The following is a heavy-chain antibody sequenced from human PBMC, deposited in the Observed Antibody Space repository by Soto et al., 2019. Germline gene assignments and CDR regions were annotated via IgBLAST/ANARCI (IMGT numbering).Heavy chain of an antibody. CDR2: INPNSGGT. CDR3: ARVRAFDSSGWNFDY. CDR1: GYTFTGYY. V-gene: IGHV1-2*04. J-gene: IGHJ4*02. Sequence: QVQLVQSGAEVKKPGASVKVSCKASGYTFTGYYMHWVRQAPGQGLEWMGWINPNSGGTNYAQKFQGWVTMTRDTSISNAYMELSRLRSDDTAVYYCARVRAFDSSGWNFDYWGQGTLVTVSS. D-gene: IGHD6-19*01.